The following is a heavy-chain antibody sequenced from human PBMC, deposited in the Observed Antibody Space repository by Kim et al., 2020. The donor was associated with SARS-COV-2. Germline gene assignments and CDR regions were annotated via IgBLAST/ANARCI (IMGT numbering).Heavy chain of an antibody. J-gene: IGHJ4*02. CDR3: ARGGEMATVDY. Sequence: ANYAQKFQGRVTITADESTSTAYMERSSLRSEDTAVYYCARGGEMATVDYWGQGTLVTVSS. D-gene: IGHD4-4*01. CDR2: A. V-gene: IGHV1-69*01.